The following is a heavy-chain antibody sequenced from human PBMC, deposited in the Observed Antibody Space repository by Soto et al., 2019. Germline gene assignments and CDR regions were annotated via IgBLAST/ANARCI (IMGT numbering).Heavy chain of an antibody. D-gene: IGHD6-6*01. CDR1: GGSISSGDYY. V-gene: IGHV4-30-4*01. CDR2: IYYSGST. Sequence: QVQLQESGPGLVKPSQTLSLTCTVSGGSISSGDYYWSWIHQPPGKGLEWIGYIYYSGSTYYNPSLKSRVTISVDTSKNQFSLKLSSVTAADTAVYYCASIAARLRYYYYGMDVWGQGTTVTVSS. CDR3: ASIAARLRYYYYGMDV. J-gene: IGHJ6*02.